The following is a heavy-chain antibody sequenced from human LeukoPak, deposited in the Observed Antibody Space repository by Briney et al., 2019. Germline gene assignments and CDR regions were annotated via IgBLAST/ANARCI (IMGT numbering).Heavy chain of an antibody. D-gene: IGHD3-10*01. J-gene: IGHJ4*02. CDR2: IYPHNVGS. Sequence: ASVKACCKASGYTFSRTGWYLYWLRHAPRQGLECMGCIYPHNVGSDYAQKFQGRVAMTRDTTISTFYMDLTRLRPDDTAVQYCARDGPAQMVDFDYWGQGTLVTVSS. V-gene: IGHV1-2*02. CDR3: ARDGPAQMVDFDY. CDR1: GYTFSRTGWY.